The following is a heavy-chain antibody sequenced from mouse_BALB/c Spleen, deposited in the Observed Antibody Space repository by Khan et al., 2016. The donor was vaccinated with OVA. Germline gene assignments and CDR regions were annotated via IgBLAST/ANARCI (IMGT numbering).Heavy chain of an antibody. CDR2: INPSSDYN. CDR1: GYTFTSNT. V-gene: IGHV1-4*01. D-gene: IGHD1-1*01. J-gene: IGHJ4*01. Sequence: QVQLKQSGAELARPGASVKMSCKASGYTFTSNTMHWIRQRPGQGLEWIGYINPSSDYNNFNQKFKDKATLTADKSSSTAYMQLSMLTSEDSAVYYCARRTTVYAMDYWGQGTSVTVSS. CDR3: ARRTTVYAMDY.